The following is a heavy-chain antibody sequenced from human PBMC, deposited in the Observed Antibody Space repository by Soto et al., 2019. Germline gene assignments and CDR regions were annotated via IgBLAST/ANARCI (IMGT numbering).Heavy chain of an antibody. CDR2: IYNSGST. V-gene: IGHV4-61*01. CDR3: ARDDWNDEEYYYYGVDV. J-gene: IGHJ6*02. D-gene: IGHD1-1*01. Sequence: QVQLQESGPGLVKPSETLSLTCTVSGGSVSSGSYYWSWIRQPPGKGLEWIGYIYNSGSTNYNPSLKSRVTISVDTSKNQFSLKLSSVTTADTAVYYCARDDWNDEEYYYYGVDVWGQGTTVTVSS. CDR1: GGSVSSGSYY.